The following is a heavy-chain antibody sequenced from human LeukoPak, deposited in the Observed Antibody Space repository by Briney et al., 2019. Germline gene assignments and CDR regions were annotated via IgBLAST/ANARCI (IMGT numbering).Heavy chain of an antibody. CDR1: VYTFTIYA. CDR2: ICAYNGNT. CDR3: AILPYYYDSSGYSTELDY. Sequence: ASGTLSCTSSVYTFTIYAICWVRQAPGQGHAWLGWICAYNGNTNYAHNLQGRVTIATDTTTRTDYMEMRSLRSEDTAVYYCAILPYYYDSSGYSTELDYWGQGTLVTVSS. D-gene: IGHD3-22*01. V-gene: IGHV1-18*01. J-gene: IGHJ4*02.